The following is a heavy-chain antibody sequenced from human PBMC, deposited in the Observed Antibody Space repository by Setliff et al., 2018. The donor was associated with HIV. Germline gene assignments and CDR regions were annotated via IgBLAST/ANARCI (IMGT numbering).Heavy chain of an antibody. CDR1: GYTFTSYY. D-gene: IGHD6-13*01. CDR2: IHPSGGST. V-gene: IGHV1-46*01. CDR3: ARIERQYSSRYFFDY. Sequence: GASVKVSCKASGYTFTSYYIHWVRQAPGQGLEWMGVIHPSGGSTSYAQSFQDRVTMTRDTSTSTVYMELSSLRSEDTAVYHCARIERQYSSRYFFDYWGQGTLVTVSS. J-gene: IGHJ4*02.